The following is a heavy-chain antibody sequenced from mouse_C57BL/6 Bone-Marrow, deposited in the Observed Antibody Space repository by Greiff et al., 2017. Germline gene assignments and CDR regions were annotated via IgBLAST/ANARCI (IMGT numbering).Heavy chain of an antibody. CDR2: IDPENGDT. V-gene: IGHV14-4*01. D-gene: IGHD2-3*01. CDR1: GFNIKDDY. Sequence: VHVKQSGAELVRPGASVKLSCTASGFNIKDDYMHWVKQRPEQGLEWIGWIDPENGDTEYASKFQGKATITADPSSNTAYLQLSSLTSEDTAVYYCTTGDGYSYFDYWGQGTTLTVSS. J-gene: IGHJ2*01. CDR3: TTGDGYSYFDY.